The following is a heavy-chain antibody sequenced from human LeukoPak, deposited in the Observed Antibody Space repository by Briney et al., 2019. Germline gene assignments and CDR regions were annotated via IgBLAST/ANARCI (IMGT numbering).Heavy chain of an antibody. Sequence: SETLSLTCTVSGGSISSSSYYWSWIRQPPGKGLEWIGEINHSGSTNYNPSLKSRVTISVDTSKNQFSLKLSSVTAADTAVYYCARVLPRRYYDSSGYLDYWGQGTLVTVSS. J-gene: IGHJ4*02. CDR3: ARVLPRRYYDSSGYLDY. CDR1: GGSISSSSYY. V-gene: IGHV4-39*07. D-gene: IGHD3-22*01. CDR2: INHSGST.